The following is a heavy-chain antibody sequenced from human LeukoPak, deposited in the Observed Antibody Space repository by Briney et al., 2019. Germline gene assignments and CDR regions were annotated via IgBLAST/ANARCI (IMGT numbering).Heavy chain of an antibody. CDR1: GGSISSGGYS. Sequence: PSETLSLTCAVSGGSISSGGYSWSWIRQPPGKGLEWIGYIYHSGSTYYNPSLKSRVTISVDRSKNQFSLKLSSVTAADTAVYYCARGYYYDSSGYYYHYYYMDVWGKGTTVTVSS. J-gene: IGHJ6*03. CDR3: ARGYYYDSSGYYYHYYYMDV. CDR2: IYHSGST. V-gene: IGHV4-30-2*01. D-gene: IGHD3-22*01.